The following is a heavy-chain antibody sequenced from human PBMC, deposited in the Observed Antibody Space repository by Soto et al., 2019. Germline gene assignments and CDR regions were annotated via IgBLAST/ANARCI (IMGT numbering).Heavy chain of an antibody. V-gene: IGHV3-53*02. Sequence: EVQLVETGGGLIQPGGSLRLSCAASGFTVSSNYMSWVRQAPGKGLEWVSVIYSGGSTYYADSVKGRFTISRDNSKNTRELQMNSLRAEDTAVYYCATSGLAANLDYWGQGTLVTVSS. D-gene: IGHD5-12*01. CDR1: GFTVSSNY. CDR3: ATSGLAANLDY. J-gene: IGHJ4*02. CDR2: IYSGGST.